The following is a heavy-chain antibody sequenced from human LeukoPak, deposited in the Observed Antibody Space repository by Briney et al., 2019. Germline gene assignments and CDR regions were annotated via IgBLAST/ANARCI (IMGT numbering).Heavy chain of an antibody. Sequence: GGSLRLSCAASGFTFSSYSMKWVRQAPGKGLEWVSYISSSSSTIYYADSVKGRFTISRDNAKNSLYLQMNSPRADDTAVYYCWNEEPHYCGSGGYYSFGLWGRGTVDSVFS. CDR3: WNEEPHYCGSGGYYSFGL. J-gene: IGHJ4*02. D-gene: IGHD3-10*01. CDR1: GFTFSSYS. CDR2: ISSSSSTI. V-gene: IGHV3-48*01.